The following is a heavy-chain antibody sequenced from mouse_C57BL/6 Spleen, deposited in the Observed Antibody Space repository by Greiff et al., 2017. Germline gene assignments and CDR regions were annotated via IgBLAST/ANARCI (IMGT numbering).Heavy chain of an antibody. D-gene: IGHD1-1*01. CDR2: IYPGDGDT. Sequence: QVQLQQSGPELVKPGASVKISCKASGYAFSSSWMNWVKQRPGKGLEWIGRIYPGDGDTNYNGKFKGKATLSADKSSSTAYMQISSLTSEDSAVYFCARYPIARVVAENLYYAMDYWGQGTSVTVSS. CDR3: ARYPIARVVAENLYYAMDY. CDR1: GYAFSSSW. J-gene: IGHJ4*01. V-gene: IGHV1-82*01.